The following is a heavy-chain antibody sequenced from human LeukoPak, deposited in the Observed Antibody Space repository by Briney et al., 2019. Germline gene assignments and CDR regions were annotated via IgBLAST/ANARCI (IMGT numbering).Heavy chain of an antibody. CDR3: AKPYGSGHYFFDN. CDR2: ISSGTGSYI. J-gene: IGHJ4*02. D-gene: IGHD6-19*01. CDR1: GFSFSSYS. V-gene: IGHV3-21*01. Sequence: GGSLRLSCVASGFSFSSYSMNWVRQAPGKGLEWVSTISSGTGSYIYYADSVRGRFTISRDNAKNTLYLQMNSLRAEDTAVYYCAKPYGSGHYFFDNWGQGTLVTVSS.